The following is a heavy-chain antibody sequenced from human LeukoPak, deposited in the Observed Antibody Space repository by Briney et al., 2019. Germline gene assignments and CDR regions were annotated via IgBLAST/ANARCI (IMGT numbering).Heavy chain of an antibody. CDR1: GYTFTSYG. Sequence: ASVKVSCKASGYTFTSYGISWVRQAPGQGLEWMGIINPSGGTTNYAQKFRGRVTMTRDMSTSTVYMELSSLRSEDTAVYYCARLSGYYGSGSPKYNWFDPWGQGTLVTVSS. CDR2: INPSGGTT. J-gene: IGHJ5*02. D-gene: IGHD3-10*01. V-gene: IGHV1-46*01. CDR3: ARLSGYYGSGSPKYNWFDP.